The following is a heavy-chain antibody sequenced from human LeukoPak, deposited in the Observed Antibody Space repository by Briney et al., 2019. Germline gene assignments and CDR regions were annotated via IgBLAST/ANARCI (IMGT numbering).Heavy chain of an antibody. CDR3: ARHLPPDYYDSSGYPADAFDI. Sequence: SETLSLTCTVSGGSISSYYWSWIRQPPGKGLEWIGYIYYSGSTNYNPSLKSRVTISVDTSKNQFSLKLSSVTAADTAVYYCARHLPPDYYDSSGYPADAFDIWGQGTMVTVSS. J-gene: IGHJ3*02. CDR2: IYYSGST. D-gene: IGHD3-22*01. CDR1: GGSISSYY. V-gene: IGHV4-59*08.